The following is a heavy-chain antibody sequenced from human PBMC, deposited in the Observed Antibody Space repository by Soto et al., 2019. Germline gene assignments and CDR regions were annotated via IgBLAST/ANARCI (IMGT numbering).Heavy chain of an antibody. CDR2: IYCNEVT. CDR3: ARDHTVTTGAFEI. CDR1: GGSIANGEYY. Sequence: QVHLQESGPGLVKPSQTLSLTCTVSGGSIANGEYYWSWFRQPPGKGLEWLAYIYCNEVTYYNPSLKSRLTISLDTSKDQFSLQVSSVTAADTAMYFCARDHTVTTGAFEIWGQGTMVTVSS. D-gene: IGHD4-17*01. V-gene: IGHV4-30-4*01. J-gene: IGHJ3*02.